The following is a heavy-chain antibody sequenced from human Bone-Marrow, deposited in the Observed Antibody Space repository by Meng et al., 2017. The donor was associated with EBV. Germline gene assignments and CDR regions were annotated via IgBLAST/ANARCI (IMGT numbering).Heavy chain of an antibody. D-gene: IGHD3-22*01. J-gene: IGHJ4*02. V-gene: IGHV1-2*02. CDR1: GYTFTDYA. Sequence: QVQLVQSGSELKKPXXXXKXSXKAXGYTFTDYAMNWVRQAPGQGLEWVGWINPNSGGTNYAQKFQGRVTMTRDTSISTAYMELSRLRSDDTAVYYCARGGYYYDSSGYYWFDYWGQGTLVTVSS. CDR3: ARGGYYYDSSGYYWFDY. CDR2: INPNSGGT.